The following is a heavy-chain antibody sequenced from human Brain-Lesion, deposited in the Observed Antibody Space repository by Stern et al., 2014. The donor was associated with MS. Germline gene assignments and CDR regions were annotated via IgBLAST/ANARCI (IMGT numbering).Heavy chain of an antibody. CDR1: GGSISSGSYY. Sequence: VQLVESGPGLVKPSQTLSLTCTVSGGSISSGSYYWNWIRQPAGKGLEWIGSMYRIGSINCTPPLKRRVPISGTLSKNHFPRKVISVTAADTAVYYCARETGGYTYGDTDFFDFWGQGALVTVSS. D-gene: IGHD5-18*01. CDR3: ARETGGYTYGDTDFFDF. V-gene: IGHV4-61*02. CDR2: MYRIGSI. J-gene: IGHJ4*02.